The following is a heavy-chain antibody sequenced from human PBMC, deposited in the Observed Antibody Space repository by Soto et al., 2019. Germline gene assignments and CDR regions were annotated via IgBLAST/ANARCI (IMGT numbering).Heavy chain of an antibody. CDR1: GYTFTTYG. J-gene: IGHJ6*02. CDR2: ISPYNGTT. CDR3: ARDGERDTGLNFYYYLHGMDA. D-gene: IGHD1-1*01. Sequence: GASVKVSCKASGYTFTTYGICWVRQAPGQGLEWMGWISPYNGTTKYAEKFQGEMTMTTDTATSTAYMDLRSLRSDDTAVYYCARDGERDTGLNFYYYLHGMDAWGQGTRVTVSS. V-gene: IGHV1-18*04.